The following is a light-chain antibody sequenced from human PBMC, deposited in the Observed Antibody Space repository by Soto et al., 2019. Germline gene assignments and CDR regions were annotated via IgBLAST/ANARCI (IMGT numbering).Light chain of an antibody. CDR3: QQSYSTPQT. V-gene: IGKV1-39*01. CDR1: QNINNY. CDR2: GAS. Sequence: IQRSQYPSYLSASVGEGVIITCGASQNINNYLNWYQHKPGKAPKVLIYGASNLQSGVPSRFSGSGSGTDFTLTISSLQTEDFATYYCQQSYSTPQTFGQGTKVDIK. J-gene: IGKJ1*01.